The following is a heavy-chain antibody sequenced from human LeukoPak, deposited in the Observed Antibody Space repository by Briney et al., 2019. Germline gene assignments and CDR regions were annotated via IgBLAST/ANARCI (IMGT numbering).Heavy chain of an antibody. CDR1: GFTFSSYA. J-gene: IGHJ4*02. CDR2: ISYDGSNK. Sequence: GGSLRLSCAASGFTFSSYAMHWVRQAPGKGLEWVAVISYDGSNKHYADSVKGRFTISRDNSRSTLYLQMNSLRPEDTAIYYCAREGYYGSGSPPSLYFDYWGQGTLVTVSS. V-gene: IGHV3-30*04. CDR3: AREGYYGSGSPPSLYFDY. D-gene: IGHD3-10*01.